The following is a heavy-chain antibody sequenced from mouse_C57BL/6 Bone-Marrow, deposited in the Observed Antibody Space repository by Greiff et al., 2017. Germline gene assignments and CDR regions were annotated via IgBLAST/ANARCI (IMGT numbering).Heavy chain of an antibody. CDR2: IYPGSGST. J-gene: IGHJ2*01. CDR1: GYTFTSYW. Sequence: QVQLQQPGAELVKPGASVKMSCKASGYTFTSYWITWVKQRPGQGLEWIGDIYPGSGSTNYNEKFKSKATLTVDTSSSTAYMQLSSLTSEDSAVYYWARGFYYYGSSYGYWGQGTTLTVSS. CDR3: ARGFYYYGSSYGY. V-gene: IGHV1-55*01. D-gene: IGHD1-1*01.